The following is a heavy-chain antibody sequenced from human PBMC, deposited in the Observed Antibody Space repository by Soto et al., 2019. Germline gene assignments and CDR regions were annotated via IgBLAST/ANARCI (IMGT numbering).Heavy chain of an antibody. CDR2: IKPDGSEQ. CDR1: EFTFDKYY. V-gene: IGHV3-7*01. D-gene: IGHD1-20*01. J-gene: IGHJ6*02. CDR3: ARGNWNYYYGFDV. Sequence: GGSLRLSCAASEFTFDKYYMTWVRQAPGKGPEWVANIKPDGSEQYYVDSVKGRFTISRDNANNSLYLQMNSLRAEDTAVYFCARGNWNYYYGFDVWGQGTTVTVS.